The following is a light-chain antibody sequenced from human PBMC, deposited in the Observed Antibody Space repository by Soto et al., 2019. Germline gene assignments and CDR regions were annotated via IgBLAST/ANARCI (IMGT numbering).Light chain of an antibody. Sequence: DLQMTQSPSSLSASVGDRVTITCQASQDISNYLNWYQQKPGKAPKLLIYAASNLETGVPSRFSGSGSGTDFTFTISSLQPEDVATYYCQQYDNLPCTFGQGTKLEI. J-gene: IGKJ2*02. CDR2: AAS. CDR3: QQYDNLPCT. CDR1: QDISNY. V-gene: IGKV1-33*01.